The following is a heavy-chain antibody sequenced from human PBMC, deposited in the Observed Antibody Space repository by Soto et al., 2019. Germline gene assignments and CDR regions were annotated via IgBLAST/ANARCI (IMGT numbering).Heavy chain of an antibody. V-gene: IGHV3-23*01. J-gene: IGHJ4*02. Sequence: EVQLLESGGGLVQPGGSLRLSCAASGFTFSSYAMSWVRQAPGKGLEWVSAISGGGGSTYYADSVKARFTISRDNSTNTLYLQMNSLRAEDTAVYYCAKGPGEWELLSPFDYWGQGTLVTVSS. CDR2: ISGGGGST. CDR1: GFTFSSYA. CDR3: AKGPGEWELLSPFDY. D-gene: IGHD1-26*01.